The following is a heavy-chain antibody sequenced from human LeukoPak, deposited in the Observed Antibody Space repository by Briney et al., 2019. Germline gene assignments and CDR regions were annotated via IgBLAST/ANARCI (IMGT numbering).Heavy chain of an antibody. CDR2: IKQDGSEK. CDR1: GFTFSSYA. D-gene: IGHD6-6*01. J-gene: IGHJ6*03. CDR3: ARADSSIAARLSRSSIFNYYYYMDV. Sequence: GRSLRLSCAASGFTFSSYAMHWVRQAPGKGLEWVANIKQDGSEKYYVDSVKGRFTISRDNAKNSLYLQMNSLRAEDTAVYYCARADSSIAARLSRSSIFNYYYYMDVWGKGTTVTVSS. V-gene: IGHV3-7*01.